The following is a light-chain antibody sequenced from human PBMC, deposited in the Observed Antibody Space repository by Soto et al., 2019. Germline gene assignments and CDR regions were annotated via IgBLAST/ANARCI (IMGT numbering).Light chain of an antibody. J-gene: IGKJ1*01. CDR1: QSVSSN. Sequence: IVVKQSPATLSVSPGERATVSFRASQSVSSNLAWYQQKPGQAPRLLIYGASTRATGIPARFSGSGSGTEFTLTISSLQSEDFAVYYCQQYNNWWTFGQGTKVDIK. CDR3: QQYNNWWT. V-gene: IGKV3-15*01. CDR2: GAS.